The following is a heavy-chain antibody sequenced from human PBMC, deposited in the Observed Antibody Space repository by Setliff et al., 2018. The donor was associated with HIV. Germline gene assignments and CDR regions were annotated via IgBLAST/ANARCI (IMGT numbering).Heavy chain of an antibody. V-gene: IGHV1-8*01. CDR2: VSPSIGNS. CDR1: EYSFTKYE. CDR3: ARGSYGDY. J-gene: IGHJ4*02. Sequence: GASVKVSCKASEYSFTKYEINWVRQAPGQGLEWLGWVSPSIGNSDFAQKFKGRISLNTDTSIRTAYMELRGLKSDDTAVYYCARGSYGDYWGQGALVTVSS. D-gene: IGHD1-26*01.